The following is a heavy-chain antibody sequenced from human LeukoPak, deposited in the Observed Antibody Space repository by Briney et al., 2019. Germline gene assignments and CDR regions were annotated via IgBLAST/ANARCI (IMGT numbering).Heavy chain of an antibody. V-gene: IGHV4-34*01. CDR1: GGSFSGYY. CDR3: ARADYGVYDSDY. D-gene: IGHD4-17*01. CDR2: INHSGST. Sequence: SETLSLTCAVYGGSFSGYYWSWVRQPPGKGLEWIREINHSGSTNYNPSLKSRVTISVDTSKNQFSLKLSSWTAADTAVYYCARADYGVYDSDYWGQGTLVTVSS. J-gene: IGHJ4*02.